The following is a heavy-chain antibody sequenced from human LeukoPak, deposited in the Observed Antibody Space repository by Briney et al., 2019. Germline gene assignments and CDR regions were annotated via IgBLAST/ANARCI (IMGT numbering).Heavy chain of an antibody. CDR3: SRDSTNLDY. Sequence: PGGSLRLSCAVSEFTFSRYSMNWVRQAPGKGLEWVSSISSSSRNIYYADSVKGRFTISRDNAKNSLYLQMNSLRAEDTAVYYCSRDSTNLDYWGQGTLVTVSS. J-gene: IGHJ4*02. D-gene: IGHD2-2*01. CDR2: ISSSSRNI. V-gene: IGHV3-21*01. CDR1: EFTFSRYS.